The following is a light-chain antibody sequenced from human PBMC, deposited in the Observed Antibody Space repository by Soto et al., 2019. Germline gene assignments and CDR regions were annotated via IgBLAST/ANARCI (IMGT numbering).Light chain of an antibody. Sequence: QSALTQPASVSGSPGQSITISCTGTSSDVGAFNYVSWYQQHPGKTLKLIIYEVTNRPSGVSNRFSGSKSGNTASLTISGLQAEDEADYYCNSYASTSARLFGGGTKLTVL. CDR1: SSDVGAFNY. CDR3: NSYASTSARL. CDR2: EVT. V-gene: IGLV2-14*01. J-gene: IGLJ3*02.